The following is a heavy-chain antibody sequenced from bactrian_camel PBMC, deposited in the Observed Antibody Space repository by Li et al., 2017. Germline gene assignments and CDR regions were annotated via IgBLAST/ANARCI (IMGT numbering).Heavy chain of an antibody. Sequence: QLVESGGGLVRPGGSLRVSCAASGFTFSSYGMNWVRQAPGKGLEWVSGIYSDGTKTYYADSVKGRFTISRDNAKNTVYLQLNSLKTEDMAIYYCASSYTIGYYSFSYWGQGTQVTVS. D-gene: IGHD2*01. CDR2: IYSDGTKT. J-gene: IGHJ6*01. V-gene: IGHV3S6*01. CDR1: GFTFSSYG. CDR3: ASSYTIGYYSFSY.